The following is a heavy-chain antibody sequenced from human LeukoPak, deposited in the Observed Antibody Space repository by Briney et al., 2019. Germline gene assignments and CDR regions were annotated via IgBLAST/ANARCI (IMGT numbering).Heavy chain of an antibody. D-gene: IGHD3-10*01. V-gene: IGHV4-4*02. CDR2: IHHSGST. J-gene: IGHJ6*03. CDR1: GGPISSRNW. CDR3: AKIVGYGSEYYFYYMDV. Sequence: SETLSLTCAVSGGPISSRNWWTWVRQPPGNGLEWIGEIHHSGSTNYNPSLKSRVTISLDKSKNQFSLNLNSVTAADTAVYYCAKIVGYGSEYYFYYMDVWGKGTTVTVSS.